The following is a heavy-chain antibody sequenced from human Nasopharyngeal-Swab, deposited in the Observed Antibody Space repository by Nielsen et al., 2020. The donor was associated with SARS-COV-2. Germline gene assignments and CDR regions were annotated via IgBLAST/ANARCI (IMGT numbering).Heavy chain of an antibody. V-gene: IGHV3-30*03. CDR1: GFTFSSYG. CDR3: ARGGLRGGFDY. J-gene: IGHJ4*02. D-gene: IGHD4-17*01. Sequence: GESLKISCAASGFTFSSYGMHWVRQAPGKGLEWVAVISYDGSNKYYADSVKGRFTISRDNAKNTLYLQMNNLRAEDTAVYYCARGGLRGGFDYWGQGTLVTVSS. CDR2: ISYDGSNK.